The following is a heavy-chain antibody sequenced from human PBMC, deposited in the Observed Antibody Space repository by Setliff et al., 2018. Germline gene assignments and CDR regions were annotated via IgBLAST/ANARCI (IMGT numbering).Heavy chain of an antibody. V-gene: IGHV3-15*01. Sequence: GGSLRLSCAASGFTFHDYAMNWVRQAPGKGLEWVGRIKGQTDGGTTDYAAPVKGRFSISRDDSKNTVYLQMNSLKTEDTAVYYCTTGYISGYYIGHWGLGTLVTVSS. CDR1: GFTFHDYA. CDR3: TTGYISGYYIGH. D-gene: IGHD6-19*01. J-gene: IGHJ4*02. CDR2: IKGQTDGGTT.